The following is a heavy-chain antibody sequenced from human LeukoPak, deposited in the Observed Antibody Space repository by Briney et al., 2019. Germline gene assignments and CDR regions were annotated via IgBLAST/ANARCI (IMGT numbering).Heavy chain of an antibody. D-gene: IGHD4/OR15-4a*01. J-gene: IGHJ4*02. V-gene: IGHV3-48*01. Sequence: GGSLRLSCAASGFTFSSYKMNWVRQAPGKGLEWVSYISSSSSTIYYADSAKGRFTISRDDSKNSLGLQIYSLKTDDTAVYYCGRVLVSGENYRTDCWGQGTLVSVSS. CDR3: GRVLVSGENYRTDC. CDR1: GFTFSSYK. CDR2: ISSSSSTI.